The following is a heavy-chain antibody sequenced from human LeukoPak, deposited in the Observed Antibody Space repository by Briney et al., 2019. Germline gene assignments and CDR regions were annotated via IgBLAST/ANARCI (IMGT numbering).Heavy chain of an antibody. CDR2: INPNSGGT. Sequence: ASVKVSCKASGYSFTGYYMHWVGQAPGQGREWMGWINPNSGGTNYAQKSQGRVTMTRGTSISTAYMELSRLRSDDTAVYYCARGPSYYYDSSGYFFDYWGQGTLVTVSS. D-gene: IGHD3-22*01. CDR1: GYSFTGYY. J-gene: IGHJ4*02. CDR3: ARGPSYYYDSSGYFFDY. V-gene: IGHV1-2*02.